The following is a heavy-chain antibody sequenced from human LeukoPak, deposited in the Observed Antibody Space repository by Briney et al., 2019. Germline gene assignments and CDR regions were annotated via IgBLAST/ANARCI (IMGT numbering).Heavy chain of an antibody. J-gene: IGHJ4*02. CDR3: ALIPYCTTATCYYFDY. Sequence: ASVKVSCKASGYTFTSYDINWVRQATGQGLEWTGWISTYNGDTNYAQKLQGRVTMTADTSTSTTYMELRSLRSDDTAVYYCALIPYCTTATCYYFDYWGQGTLVTVSS. D-gene: IGHD2-2*01. CDR2: ISTYNGDT. CDR1: GYTFTSYD. V-gene: IGHV1-18*01.